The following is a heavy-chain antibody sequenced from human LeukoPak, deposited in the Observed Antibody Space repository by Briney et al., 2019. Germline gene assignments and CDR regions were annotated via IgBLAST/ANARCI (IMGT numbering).Heavy chain of an antibody. V-gene: IGHV1-2*02. Sequence: ASVKVSCKASGYTFTGYYMHWVRQAPGQGLEWMGWINPNSGGTNYTQKFQDRVTMTRDTSISTAYIELNFLRSDDTAVFYCARGDYYGSPKVVAAWGQGTLVTVSS. J-gene: IGHJ5*02. CDR3: ARGDYYGSPKVVAA. CDR1: GYTFTGYY. D-gene: IGHD3-10*01. CDR2: INPNSGGT.